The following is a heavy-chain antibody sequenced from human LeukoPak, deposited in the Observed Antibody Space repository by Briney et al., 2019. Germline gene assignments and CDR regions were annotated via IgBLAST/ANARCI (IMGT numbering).Heavy chain of an antibody. CDR1: GFTFNTHS. CDR2: ISSSSSYI. CDR3: ARRYDFWSGYPAFDY. J-gene: IGHJ4*02. Sequence: GGSLRLSCAASGFTFNTHSINWVRQAPGKGLEWVSSISSSSSYIYYADSVKGRFTISRDNAKNSLYLQMNSLRAEDTAVYYCARRYDFWSGYPAFDYWGQGTLVTVSS. D-gene: IGHD3-3*01. V-gene: IGHV3-21*01.